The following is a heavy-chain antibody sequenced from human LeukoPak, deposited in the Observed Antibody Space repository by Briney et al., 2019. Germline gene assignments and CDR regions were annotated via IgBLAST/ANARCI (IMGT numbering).Heavy chain of an antibody. D-gene: IGHD3-10*01. CDR3: AGYYGSGSYRY. V-gene: IGHV3-33*01. CDR1: GFAFSSYG. CDR2: VWYDGSNK. Sequence: GGSLRLSCAASGFAFSSYGMHWVRQAPGKGLEWVAVVWYDGSNKYYADSVKGRFTISRDNSKNTLYLQMNSLRAEDTAVYYCAGYYGSGSYRYWGQGTLVTVSS. J-gene: IGHJ4*02.